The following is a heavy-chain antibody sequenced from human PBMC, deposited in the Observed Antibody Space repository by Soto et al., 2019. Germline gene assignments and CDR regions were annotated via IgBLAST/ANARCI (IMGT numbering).Heavy chain of an antibody. J-gene: IGHJ4*02. V-gene: IGHV4-30-4*01. CDR3: ASTSYFDNSSSAY. CDR2: IYYSGST. Sequence: SETLSLTCTVSGGSISSDNYYWSWIRQPPGKGLEWIGYIYYSGSTYYNPSLKSRLIISLDTSKNQFSLKLSSVTAADTAVYYCASTSYFDNSSSAYWGQGTLVTVSS. CDR1: GGSISSDNYY. D-gene: IGHD3-22*01.